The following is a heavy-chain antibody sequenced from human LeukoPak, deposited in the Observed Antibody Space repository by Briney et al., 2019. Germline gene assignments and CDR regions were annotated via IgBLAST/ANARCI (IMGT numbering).Heavy chain of an antibody. CDR3: ATLSGGSNAFDI. D-gene: IGHD3-10*01. Sequence: ASVKVSCKASGCTFTGYYMHWVRQAPGQGLEWMGWINPNGGGTNYAQKFQGRVTMTRDTSISTAYMELSRLRSDDTAVYYCATLSGGSNAFDIWGQGTMVTVSS. J-gene: IGHJ3*02. CDR1: GCTFTGYY. CDR2: INPNGGGT. V-gene: IGHV1-2*02.